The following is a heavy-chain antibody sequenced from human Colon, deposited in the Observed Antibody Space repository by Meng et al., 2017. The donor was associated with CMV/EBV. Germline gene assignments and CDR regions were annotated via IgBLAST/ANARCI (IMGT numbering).Heavy chain of an antibody. J-gene: IGHJ6*02. CDR1: GFMFSSFT. CDR2: FHYSGVTT. V-gene: IGHV3-23*01. Sequence: GGSLRLSCAASGFMFSSFTMGWVRQAPGKGLEWVSTFHYSGVTTNSADSVKGRFTNSRDNAKNSLYLQMNSLRAEDTAVYYCARPLEWPGNYYGMDVWGQGTTVTVSS. D-gene: IGHD3-3*01. CDR3: ARPLEWPGNYYGMDV.